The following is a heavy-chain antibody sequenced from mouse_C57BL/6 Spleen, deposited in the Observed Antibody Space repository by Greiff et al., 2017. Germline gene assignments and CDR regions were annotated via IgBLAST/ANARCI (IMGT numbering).Heavy chain of an antibody. CDR3: ARRYGSSYDYFDY. Sequence: QVQLQQSGAELAKPGASVKLSCKASGYTFTSYWMHWVKQRPGQGLEWIGYITPSSGYTKYNQKFKDKATLTADKSSSTAYMQLSSLTYEDSAVYYCARRYGSSYDYFDYWGQGTTLTVSS. CDR2: ITPSSGYT. D-gene: IGHD1-1*01. V-gene: IGHV1-7*01. J-gene: IGHJ2*01. CDR1: GYTFTSYW.